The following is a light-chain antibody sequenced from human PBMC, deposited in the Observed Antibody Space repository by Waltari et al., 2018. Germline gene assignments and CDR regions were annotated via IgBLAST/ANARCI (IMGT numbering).Light chain of an antibody. CDR2: AAS. J-gene: IGKJ1*01. Sequence: DIQMTQSPSSLSASVGDRATISCRASQGISNYLAWYQQKPGKVPKLLIYAASTLQSRVPSRFSGSGSGTDFTLTISSLQPEDVATYCCQKYNSAPWTFGQGTKVEIK. CDR1: QGISNY. CDR3: QKYNSAPWT. V-gene: IGKV1-27*01.